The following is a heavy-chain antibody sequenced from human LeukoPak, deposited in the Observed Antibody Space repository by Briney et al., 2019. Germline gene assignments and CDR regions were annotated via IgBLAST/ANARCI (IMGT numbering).Heavy chain of an antibody. Sequence: PGGSLRLSCAASGFTFSNAWMSWVRQAAGKGLGWVGRIKSKTDGGTTDYAAPVKGRFTISRDDSKNTLYLQMNSLKTEDTAVYYCLRDWYGSGSYWQIRESYFDYWGQGTLVTVSS. CDR3: LRDWYGSGSYWQIRESYFDY. J-gene: IGHJ4*02. D-gene: IGHD3-10*01. V-gene: IGHV3-15*01. CDR1: GFTFSNAW. CDR2: IKSKTDGGTT.